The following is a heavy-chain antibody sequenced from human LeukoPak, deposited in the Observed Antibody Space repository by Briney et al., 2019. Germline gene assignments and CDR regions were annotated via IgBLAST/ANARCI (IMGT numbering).Heavy chain of an antibody. CDR2: ISYDGSNK. V-gene: IGHV3-30-3*01. Sequence: GGPLRLSCAASGFTFSSYAMHWVRQAPGKGLEWVAVISYDGSNKYYADSVKGRFTISRDNSKNTLYLQMNSLRAEDTAVYYCARGLGYCTNGVCASGRTGYYYMDVWGKGTTVTVSS. J-gene: IGHJ6*03. CDR3: ARGLGYCTNGVCASGRTGYYYMDV. CDR1: GFTFSSYA. D-gene: IGHD2-8*01.